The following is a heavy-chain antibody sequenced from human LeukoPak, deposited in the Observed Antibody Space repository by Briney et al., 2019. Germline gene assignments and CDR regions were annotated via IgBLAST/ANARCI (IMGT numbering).Heavy chain of an antibody. CDR1: GFTFSSYG. CDR2: IRYDGSNK. D-gene: IGHD2-2*01. Sequence: PGGSLRLSCAASGFTFSSYGMHWVRQAPGKGLEWVAFIRYDGSNKYYADSVKGRFTISRDNSKNTLYLQMNSLRAEDTAVYYCAKDQVPYCSSTSCSYFDYWGQGTLVTVSS. CDR3: AKDQVPYCSSTSCSYFDY. J-gene: IGHJ4*02. V-gene: IGHV3-30*02.